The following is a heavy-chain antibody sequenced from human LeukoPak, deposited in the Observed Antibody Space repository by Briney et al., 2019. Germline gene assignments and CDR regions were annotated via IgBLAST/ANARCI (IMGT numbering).Heavy chain of an antibody. CDR1: GFTFSSYA. Sequence: PGGSLRLSCAASGFTFSSYAMHWVRQAPGKGLEWVAVISYDGSNKYYADSVKGRFTISRDNSKSTLYLQMNSLRAEDTAVYYCARDPIAVQTPNYYGMDVWGQGTTVTVSS. J-gene: IGHJ6*02. V-gene: IGHV3-30-3*01. D-gene: IGHD6-19*01. CDR2: ISYDGSNK. CDR3: ARDPIAVQTPNYYGMDV.